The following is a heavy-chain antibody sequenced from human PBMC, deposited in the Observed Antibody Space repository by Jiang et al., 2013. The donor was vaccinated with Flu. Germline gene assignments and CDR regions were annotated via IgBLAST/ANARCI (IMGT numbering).Heavy chain of an antibody. CDR3: AREDVDYYYDSSGPIDY. CDR2: IYHSGST. CDR1: GYSISSGYY. Sequence: VLLKPSETLSLTCTVSGYSISSGYYWGWIRQPPGKGLEWIGSIYHSGSTYYNPSLKSRVTISVDTSKNQFSLKLSSVTAADTAVYYCAREDVDYYYDSSGPIDYWGQGTLVTVSS. D-gene: IGHD3-22*01. V-gene: IGHV4-38-2*02. J-gene: IGHJ4*02.